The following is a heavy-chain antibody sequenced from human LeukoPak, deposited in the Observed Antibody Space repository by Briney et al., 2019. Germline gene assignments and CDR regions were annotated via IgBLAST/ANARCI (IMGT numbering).Heavy chain of an antibody. V-gene: IGHV3-30*03. CDR2: ISYDGSNK. J-gene: IGHJ4*02. CDR3: ARGGYSYGYGDDY. Sequence: PGRSLRLSCAASGFTFSSYGMHWVRQAPGKGLEWVAVISYDGSNKYYADSVKGRFTISRDNSKNTLYLQMNSLRAEDTAVYYCARGGYSYGYGDDYWGQGTLVTVSS. D-gene: IGHD5-18*01. CDR1: GFTFSSYG.